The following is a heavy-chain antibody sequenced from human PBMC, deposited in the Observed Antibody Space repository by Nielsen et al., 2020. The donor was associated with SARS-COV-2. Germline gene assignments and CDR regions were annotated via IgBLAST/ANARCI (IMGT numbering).Heavy chain of an antibody. J-gene: IGHJ4*02. Sequence: SVKVSCKASGGTFSSYAISWVRQAPGQGLEWMGGIIPIFGTANYAQKFQGRVTITADESTSTAYTELSSLRSEDTAVYYCARAAYSSGWYDPEFEEYWGQGTLVTVSS. V-gene: IGHV1-69*13. CDR2: IIPIFGTA. D-gene: IGHD6-19*01. CDR3: ARAAYSSGWYDPEFEEY. CDR1: GGTFSSYA.